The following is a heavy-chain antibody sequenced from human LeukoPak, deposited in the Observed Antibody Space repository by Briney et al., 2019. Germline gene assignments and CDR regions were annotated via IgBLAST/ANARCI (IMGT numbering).Heavy chain of an antibody. V-gene: IGHV3-11*01. D-gene: IGHD4-23*01. J-gene: IGHJ3*02. CDR1: GFTFSDYY. CDR2: ISSSGSTI. CDR3: AKDMRYGGNSGSAFDI. Sequence: PGGSLRLSCAASGFTFSDYYMSWIRQAPGKGLEWVSYISSSGSTIYYADSVKGRFTISRDNAKNTLYLQMNSLRAEDTAVYYCAKDMRYGGNSGSAFDIWGQETMVTVSS.